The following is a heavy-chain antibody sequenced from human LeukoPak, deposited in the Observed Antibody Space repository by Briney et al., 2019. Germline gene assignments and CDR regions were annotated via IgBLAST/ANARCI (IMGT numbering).Heavy chain of an antibody. CDR1: GGSMSHYY. D-gene: IGHD3-3*01. V-gene: IGHV4-59*12. J-gene: IGHJ5*02. CDR2: IYYSGST. CDR3: ARMPPGVVYWLDP. Sequence: NASETLSLTCTVSGGSMSHYYWSWIRQPPGKGLEWIGYIYYSGSTKYNPSIKSRVTISVDTSQNQFSLKLSSVTAADTAVYYRARMPPGVVYWLDPWGQGTLVTVSS.